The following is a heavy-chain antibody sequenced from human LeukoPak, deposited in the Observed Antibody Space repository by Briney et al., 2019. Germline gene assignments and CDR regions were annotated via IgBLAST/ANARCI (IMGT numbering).Heavy chain of an antibody. Sequence: GGSLRISCAASGFTVSSTFMSWVRQPPGKGLEWVSVINSGGTTYYADSVKGRFTISRDNAKNTLYLQLNSLRAEDTAVYYCARSTRDSRGYYNTLDYWGQGTLVTVS. CDR2: INSGGTT. CDR1: GFTVSSTF. J-gene: IGHJ4*02. CDR3: ARSTRDSRGYYNTLDY. D-gene: IGHD3-22*01. V-gene: IGHV3-66*01.